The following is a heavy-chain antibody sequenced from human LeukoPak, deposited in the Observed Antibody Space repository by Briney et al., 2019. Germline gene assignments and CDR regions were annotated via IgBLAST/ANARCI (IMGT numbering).Heavy chain of an antibody. CDR1: GYIFTRYG. Sequence: GASVKVSCKASGYIFTRYGISWVRQAPGQGLEWMGWISAHYGNKNYAQKFQDRVTMTTDTSTNTAYMELRSLRPDDTAVYYCARDFFHGHCSGLSCFLLDYWGQGSLVTVSS. V-gene: IGHV1-18*04. CDR3: ARDFFHGHCSGLSCFLLDY. CDR2: ISAHYGNK. D-gene: IGHD2-15*01. J-gene: IGHJ4*02.